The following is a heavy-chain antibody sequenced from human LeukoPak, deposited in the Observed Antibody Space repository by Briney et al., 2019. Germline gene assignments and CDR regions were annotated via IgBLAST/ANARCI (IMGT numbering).Heavy chain of an antibody. D-gene: IGHD3-10*01. CDR3: AKDFHGSGSYWIDY. V-gene: IGHV3-30*18. CDR2: ISYDGSNK. Sequence: PGRSLRLSCAASGFTFSSYGMHWVRQAPGKGLEWVAVISYDGSNKYYADSVKGRFTISRDNSKNTLHLQMNSLRAEDTAVYYCAKDFHGSGSYWIDYWGQGTLVTVSS. CDR1: GFTFSSYG. J-gene: IGHJ4*02.